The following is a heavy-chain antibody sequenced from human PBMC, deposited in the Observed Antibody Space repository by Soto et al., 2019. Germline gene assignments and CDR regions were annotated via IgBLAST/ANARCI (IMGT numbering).Heavy chain of an antibody. Sequence: ASVKVSCKASGGTFSSYAISWVRQAPGQGLEWMGRIIPILGIANYAQKFQGRVTITADKSTSTAYMELSSLRSEDTAVYYCARGAGGGSLVPYYYYYYGMDVWGQGTTVTVSS. CDR1: GGTFSSYA. CDR3: ARGAGGGSLVPYYYYYYGMDV. J-gene: IGHJ6*02. D-gene: IGHD3-16*01. V-gene: IGHV1-69*04. CDR2: IIPILGIA.